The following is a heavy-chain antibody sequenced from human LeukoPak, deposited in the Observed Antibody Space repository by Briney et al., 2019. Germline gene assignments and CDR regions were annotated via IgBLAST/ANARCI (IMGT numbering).Heavy chain of an antibody. V-gene: IGHV4-59*12. CDR3: ARDGYNYYFDY. CDR1: GGSISSYY. CDR2: IYYSGST. Sequence: SETLSLTCTVSGGSISSYYWNWIRQPPGKGLEWIGYIYYSGSTNYNPSLKSRVTISVDTPKNQFSLKLSSVTAADTAVYYCARDGYNYYFDYWGQGTLVTVSS. D-gene: IGHD5-24*01. J-gene: IGHJ4*02.